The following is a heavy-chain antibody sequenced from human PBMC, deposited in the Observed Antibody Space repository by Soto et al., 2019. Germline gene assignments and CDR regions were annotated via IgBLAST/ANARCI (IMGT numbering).Heavy chain of an antibody. Sequence: GSLILSCAASGFTFSSYSMNWVRQAPGKGLEWVSSISSSSSYIYYADSVKGRFTVSRDNSNNTLYLQMNSLRAEDTAIYFCAKGAEMPTIPFDYWGQGAQVTVSS. J-gene: IGHJ4*02. V-gene: IGHV3-21*04. CDR1: GFTFSSYS. CDR2: ISSSSSYI. CDR3: AKGAEMPTIPFDY. D-gene: IGHD5-12*01.